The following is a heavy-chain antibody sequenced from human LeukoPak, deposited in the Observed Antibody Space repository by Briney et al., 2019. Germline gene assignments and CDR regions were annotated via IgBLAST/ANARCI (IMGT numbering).Heavy chain of an antibody. CDR3: VKGGYYASSGFPEYFQD. Sequence: GGSLRLSCSASEFSFSRYAMHWVRQGPGKGLEHVSTISSNGASTYYADSAKGRFTISRDNSKNTLYLQLSSLSAEDTAVYYCVKGGYYASSGFPEYFQDWGQGTLVSASS. V-gene: IGHV3-64D*09. D-gene: IGHD3-22*01. CDR1: EFSFSRYA. J-gene: IGHJ1*01. CDR2: ISSNGAST.